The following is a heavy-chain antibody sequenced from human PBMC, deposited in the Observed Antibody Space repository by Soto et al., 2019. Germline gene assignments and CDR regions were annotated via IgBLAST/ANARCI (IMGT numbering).Heavy chain of an antibody. CDR2: ISGSGGGT. D-gene: IGHD3-16*02. CDR3: AKDRYTYNTAGFDY. CDR1: GFTFSNFA. J-gene: IGHJ4*02. V-gene: IGHV3-23*01. Sequence: GGSLRLSCAVSGFTFSNFAMSWVRQAPGKGLEWVSAISGSGGGTWYKDSVEGRFTISRDNSKNTLFLHLSSLRSEDTAIYYCAKDRYTYNTAGFDYWGQGTLVTVSS.